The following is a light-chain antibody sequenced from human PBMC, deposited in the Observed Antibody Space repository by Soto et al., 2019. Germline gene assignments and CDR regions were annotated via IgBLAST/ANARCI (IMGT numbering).Light chain of an antibody. J-gene: IGKJ2*01. CDR2: GAS. V-gene: IGKV3-20*01. CDR1: QSIESSY. Sequence: EIVLTQSPGTLSLSPGERATLSCRASQSIESSYLAWYQLKPGQAPRLLIYGASSRATGIPDRFSGSGSGTYFTLTISRLEPEDFAVYYCQQYGSSPPYTFGQGTKLEIK. CDR3: QQYGSSPPYT.